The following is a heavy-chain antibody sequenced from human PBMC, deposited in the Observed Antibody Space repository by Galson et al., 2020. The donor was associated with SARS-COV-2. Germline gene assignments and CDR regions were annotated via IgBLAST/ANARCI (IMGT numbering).Heavy chain of an antibody. Sequence: GESLKISCAASGFTFNNCGMHWVRQAPGKGLEWVALISYDGIKKHYADSVKGRFTISRDNSKSTLFLDMNSLRAEDTAIYYCARDQLSGYTYGYFDYWGQGSLVTVSS. V-gene: IGHV3-30*03. J-gene: IGHJ4*02. CDR2: ISYDGIKK. D-gene: IGHD5-18*01. CDR1: GFTFNNCG. CDR3: ARDQLSGYTYGYFDY.